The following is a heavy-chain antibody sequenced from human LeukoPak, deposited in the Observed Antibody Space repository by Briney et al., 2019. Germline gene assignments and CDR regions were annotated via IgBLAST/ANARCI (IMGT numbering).Heavy chain of an antibody. J-gene: IGHJ3*02. CDR3: ARSKGHDAFDI. CDR2: INPNSCGT. Sequence: SVKVSCKASGYTFTGYYMHWVRQAPGQGLEWMGWINPNSCGTNYAQKFQGRVTMTRDTSISTAYMELSRLRSDDTAVYYCARSKGHDAFDIWGQGTMVTVSS. D-gene: IGHD5/OR15-5a*01. V-gene: IGHV1-2*02. CDR1: GYTFTGYY.